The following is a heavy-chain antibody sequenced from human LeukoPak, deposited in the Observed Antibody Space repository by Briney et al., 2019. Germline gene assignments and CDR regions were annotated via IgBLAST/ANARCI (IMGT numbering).Heavy chain of an antibody. V-gene: IGHV5-51*01. J-gene: IGHJ4*02. CDR2: IYPGDSDT. CDR1: GYSFTSYW. CDR3: ASPINYYDSSGYPFDY. Sequence: GESLKISCKGSGYSFTSYWIGWVRQMPGKGLEWMGFIYPGDSDTRYSPSFQGQVTISADKSISTAYLQWSSLKASDTAMHYCASPINYYDSSGYPFDYWGQGTLVTVSS. D-gene: IGHD3-22*01.